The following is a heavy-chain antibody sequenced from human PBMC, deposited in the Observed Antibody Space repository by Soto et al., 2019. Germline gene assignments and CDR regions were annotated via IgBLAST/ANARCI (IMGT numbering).Heavy chain of an antibody. V-gene: IGHV1-69*02. Sequence: QVQLVQSGAEVKKPGSSVKVSCKASGGTFSSYTISWVRQAPGQGLEWMGRIIPILGLANYAQKVQGRVTIPADKAPSTAHLELSSLRSEDTAVYYWALQCSIPRESWFDPWGQGPLVTVSS. CDR3: ALQCSIPRESWFDP. D-gene: IGHD2-2*02. CDR1: GGTFSSYT. J-gene: IGHJ5*02. CDR2: IIPILGLA.